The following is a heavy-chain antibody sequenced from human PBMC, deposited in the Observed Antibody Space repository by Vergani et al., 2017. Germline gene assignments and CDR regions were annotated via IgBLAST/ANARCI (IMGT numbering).Heavy chain of an antibody. Sequence: QVQLVESGGGVVQPGRSLRLSCAASGFTFSSYGMHWVRQAPGKGLEWVAVISYDGSNKYYADSVKGRFTISRDNSKNTLYLQMNSLRAEDTAVYYCAKDHGLVGFDYWGQGTLVTVSS. V-gene: IGHV3-30*18. D-gene: IGHD2-8*02. CDR1: GFTFSSYG. CDR2: ISYDGSNK. J-gene: IGHJ4*02. CDR3: AKDHGLVGFDY.